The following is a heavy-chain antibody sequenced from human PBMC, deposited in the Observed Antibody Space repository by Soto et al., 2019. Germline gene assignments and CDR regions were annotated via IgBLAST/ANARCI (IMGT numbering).Heavy chain of an antibody. J-gene: IGHJ4*02. D-gene: IGHD2-2*01. Sequence: GGSLRLSCAASGFTFSTYAMQWVRQAPGKGLEWVAVISYDGGNKYYADSVKGRFTISRDNSKNTLYLQMNSLRAEDTAVYYCARDRPSPYCSSTSCSSYFDYWGQGTLVTVSS. CDR1: GFTFSTYA. CDR3: ARDRPSPYCSSTSCSSYFDY. V-gene: IGHV3-30-3*01. CDR2: ISYDGGNK.